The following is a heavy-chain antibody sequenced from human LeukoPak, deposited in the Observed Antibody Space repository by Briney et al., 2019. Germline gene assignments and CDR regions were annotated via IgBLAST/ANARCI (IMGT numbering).Heavy chain of an antibody. D-gene: IGHD4-17*01. CDR2: IGTAGDT. CDR3: ARAKSYGEDRAAFDY. Sequence: GGSLRLSCAASGFTFSSYDIHWVRQATGKGLEWVSAIGTAGDTYYPGSVKGRFTISRENAKNSLYLQMNSLRAGDTAVYYCARAKSYGEDRAAFDYWGQGTLVTVSS. CDR1: GFTFSSYD. J-gene: IGHJ4*02. V-gene: IGHV3-13*01.